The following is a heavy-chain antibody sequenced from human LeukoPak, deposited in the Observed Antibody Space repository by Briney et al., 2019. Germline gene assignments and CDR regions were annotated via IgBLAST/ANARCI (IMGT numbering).Heavy chain of an antibody. CDR3: TKGRVRGVDNWFDP. V-gene: IGHV3-23*01. CDR1: GFIFSSYA. Sequence: GGSLRLSCAASGFIFSSYAMNWVRQAPGKGLEWVSGISGPGSTTYYADSVKGRFTISRDNSQNTLYLQMNSLRADDTALYYCTKGRVRGVDNWFDPWGQGTLVTVSS. CDR2: ISGPGSTT. D-gene: IGHD3-10*01. J-gene: IGHJ5*02.